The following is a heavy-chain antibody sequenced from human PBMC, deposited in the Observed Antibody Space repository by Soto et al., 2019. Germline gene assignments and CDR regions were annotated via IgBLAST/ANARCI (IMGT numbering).Heavy chain of an antibody. J-gene: IGHJ4*02. CDR3: ARDNGSGWSYYFDY. CDR2: INPNSGGT. CDR1: GYTFTGYY. D-gene: IGHD6-19*01. Sequence: QVPLVQSGAEVKKPGASVKVSCKASGYTFTGYYMHWVRQAPGQGLEWMGWINPNSGGTNYAQKLQGRVTMTRDTSISTAYMELSRLRSDDTAVYYCARDNGSGWSYYFDYWGQGTLVTVSS. V-gene: IGHV1-2*02.